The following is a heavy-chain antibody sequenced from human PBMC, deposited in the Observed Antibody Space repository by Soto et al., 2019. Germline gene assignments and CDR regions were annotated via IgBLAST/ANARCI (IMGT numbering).Heavy chain of an antibody. Sequence: GGSLRLSCAASGFTFDDYAMHWVRQTPGKGLEWVSGISWNSGSIGYADSVKGRFTISRDNAKNSLYLQMHSLRAEDTALYYCAKDTSYSSSPGGYFDYWGQGTLVTVSS. V-gene: IGHV3-9*01. CDR3: AKDTSYSSSPGGYFDY. D-gene: IGHD6-6*01. J-gene: IGHJ4*02. CDR2: ISWNSGSI. CDR1: GFTFDDYA.